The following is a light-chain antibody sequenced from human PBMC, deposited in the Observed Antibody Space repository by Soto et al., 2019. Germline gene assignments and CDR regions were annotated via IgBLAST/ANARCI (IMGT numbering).Light chain of an antibody. CDR3: QQSSSSPIT. Sequence: EIVLTQSPTTLSVSPGERATLSCRASQSVRSSYLAWYQQKPGQAPRLLIYAASSRATGIPDRFSGSGSGTDFTLTISRLEAEDFAVYYCQQSSSSPITFGQGTRLEIK. CDR1: QSVRSSY. J-gene: IGKJ5*01. CDR2: AAS. V-gene: IGKV3-20*01.